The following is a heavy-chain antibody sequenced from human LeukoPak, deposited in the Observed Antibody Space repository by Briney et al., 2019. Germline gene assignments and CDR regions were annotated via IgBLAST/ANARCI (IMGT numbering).Heavy chain of an antibody. CDR1: GYTLTELS. J-gene: IGHJ4*02. CDR2: FDPEDGET. Sequence: GASVKVSFKVSGYTLTELSMHWVRPAPGKGLEWMGGFDPEDGETIYAQKFQGRVTMTEDTSTDTAYMELSSLRSEDTAVYYCATAPYLRKTSFYYWGEGTLVTVSS. D-gene: IGHD1-1*01. V-gene: IGHV1-24*01. CDR3: ATAPYLRKTSFYY.